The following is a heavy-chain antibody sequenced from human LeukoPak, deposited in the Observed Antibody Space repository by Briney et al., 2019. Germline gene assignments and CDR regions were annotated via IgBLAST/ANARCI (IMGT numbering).Heavy chain of an antibody. CDR2: ISGSGGST. CDR3: AVYQLPMYYFDY. D-gene: IGHD2-2*01. CDR1: GFTFSSYA. J-gene: IGHJ4*02. Sequence: GGSLRLSCAASGFTFSSYAMSWVRQAPGKGLEWVSAISGSGGSTYYADSVKGRFTISRDNSKNTLYLQMNSLRAEDTAVYYRAVYQLPMYYFDYWGQGTLVTVSS. V-gene: IGHV3-23*01.